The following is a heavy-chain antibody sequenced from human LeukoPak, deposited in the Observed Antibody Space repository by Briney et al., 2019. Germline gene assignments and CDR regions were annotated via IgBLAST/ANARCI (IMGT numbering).Heavy chain of an antibody. V-gene: IGHV4-4*07. CDR3: ARDWDSYGMDV. CDR1: DGSISTYY. J-gene: IGHJ6*02. CDR2: IYTTGST. Sequence: SETLSLTCTVSDGSISTYYWSWIRQPAGKGLEWIGRIYTTGSTNYNPSLKSRVTISVDTSKNQFSLKLSSVTAADTAVYYCARDWDSYGMDVWGQGTTVTVSS. D-gene: IGHD1-26*01.